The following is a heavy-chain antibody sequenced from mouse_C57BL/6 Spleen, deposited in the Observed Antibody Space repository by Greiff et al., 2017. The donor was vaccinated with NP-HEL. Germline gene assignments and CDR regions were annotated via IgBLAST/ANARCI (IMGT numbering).Heavy chain of an antibody. CDR2: IYPGDGDT. V-gene: IGHV1-82*01. CDR1: GYAFRSSW. D-gene: IGHD1-1*01. Sequence: VQLQQSGPELVKPGASVKISCKASGYAFRSSWMNWVKQRPGKGLEWIGRIYPGDGDTNYNGKFKGKATLTADKSSSTAYMQLSSLTSEDSAVYFCARSTTVVARYWYFDVWGTGTTVTVSS. J-gene: IGHJ1*03. CDR3: ARSTTVVARYWYFDV.